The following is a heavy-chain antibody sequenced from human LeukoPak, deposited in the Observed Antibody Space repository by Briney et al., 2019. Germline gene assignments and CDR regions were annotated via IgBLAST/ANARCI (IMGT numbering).Heavy chain of an antibody. CDR3: ARGCRDGYNWYFDY. CDR2: IIPIFGTA. V-gene: IGHV1-69*01. D-gene: IGHD5-24*01. CDR1: GCTFSSYA. J-gene: IGHJ4*02. Sequence: SVKVSCKASGCTFSSYAISWVRQAPGQGLEWMGGIIPIFGTANYAQKFQGRVTITADESTSTAYMELSSLRSEDTAVYYCARGCRDGYNWYFDYWGQGTLVTVSS.